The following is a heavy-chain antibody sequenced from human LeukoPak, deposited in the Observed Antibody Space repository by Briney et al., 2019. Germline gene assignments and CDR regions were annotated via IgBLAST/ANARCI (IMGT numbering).Heavy chain of an antibody. V-gene: IGHV1-18*04. D-gene: IGHD4-17*01. CDR3: ARDRDYGAPFTFDY. CDR1: GYTFTSYG. CDR2: ISAYNGNT. Sequence: ASVTVSCKASGYTFTSYGISWVRQAPGQRLEWMGWISAYNGNTNYAQKLQGRVTMTTDTSTSTAYMELRSLRSDDTAVYYCARDRDYGAPFTFDYWGQGTLVTVSS. J-gene: IGHJ4*02.